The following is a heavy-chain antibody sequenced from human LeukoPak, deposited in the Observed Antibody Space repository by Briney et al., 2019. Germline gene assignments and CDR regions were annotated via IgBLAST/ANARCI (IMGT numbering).Heavy chain of an antibody. CDR2: ISSSSSYI. CDR1: GFTFSSYS. Sequence: GGSLRLSCAASGFTFSSYSMNWVRQAPGKGLEWVSSISSSSSYIYYADSVKGRFTISSDNAKNSLYLQMNSLRAEDTAVYYCARDFWEGATPLGYWGQGTLVTVSS. D-gene: IGHD1-26*01. CDR3: ARDFWEGATPLGY. J-gene: IGHJ4*02. V-gene: IGHV3-21*01.